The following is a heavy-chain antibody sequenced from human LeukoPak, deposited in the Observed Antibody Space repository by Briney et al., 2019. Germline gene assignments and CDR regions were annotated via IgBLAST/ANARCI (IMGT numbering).Heavy chain of an antibody. J-gene: IGHJ4*01. CDR2: IDSSGGYT. CDR3: VRGGEIGLDY. D-gene: IGHD3-16*01. Sequence: GGSLRLSCAASGYTFNTYDMHWVRQTTGQGLEWISSIDSSGGYTYYAGSVRGRFTISRENDKNSLYLHMNSLRVGDTAVYSCVRGGEIGLDYWGHGTLVTVSS. V-gene: IGHV3-13*01. CDR1: GYTFNTYD.